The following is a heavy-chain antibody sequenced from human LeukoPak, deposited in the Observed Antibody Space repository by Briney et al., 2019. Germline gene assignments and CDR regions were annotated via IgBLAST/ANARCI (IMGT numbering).Heavy chain of an antibody. D-gene: IGHD4-23*01. Sequence: SETQSLTCAVYGGSFSGYYWSWIRQPPGKGLEWIGEINHSGSTNYNPSLKSRVTISVDTSKNQFSLKLSSVTAADTAVYYCASSYGGNSGYWGQGTLVTVSS. CDR2: INHSGST. CDR3: ASSYGGNSGY. CDR1: GGSFSGYY. V-gene: IGHV4-34*01. J-gene: IGHJ4*02.